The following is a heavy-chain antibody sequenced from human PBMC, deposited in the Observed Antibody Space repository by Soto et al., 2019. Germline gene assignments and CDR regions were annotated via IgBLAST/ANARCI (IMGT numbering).Heavy chain of an antibody. CDR1: GFTFSSYA. D-gene: IGHD4-17*01. Sequence: QVQLVESGGGVVQPGRSLRLSCAASGFTFSSYAMHWVRQAPGKGLEWVAVISYDGSNKYYADSVKGRFTSSRDNSKNSLYLQMNSLRAEDTAVYYCAREVPDYGGNPRVEYLQHWGQGTLVNVSS. CDR3: AREVPDYGGNPRVEYLQH. V-gene: IGHV3-30-3*01. CDR2: ISYDGSNK. J-gene: IGHJ1*01.